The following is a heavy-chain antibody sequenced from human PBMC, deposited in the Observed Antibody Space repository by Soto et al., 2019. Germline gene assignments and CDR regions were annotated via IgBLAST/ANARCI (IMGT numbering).Heavy chain of an antibody. CDR3: ARATGGYCRSTSFYREDAFDI. CDR2: ISSSGSTI. Sequence: VQLVESGGGLVKPGGSLRLSCAASGFTFSDYYMSWIRQAPGTGLEGVSYISSSGSTIYYADSVKGRFTTPRDNAKNSLYRQTNSLRAEDTAVYYCARATGGYCRSTSFYREDAFDIWCQGTMVTASS. J-gene: IGHJ3*02. CDR1: GFTFSDYY. D-gene: IGHD2-2*02. V-gene: IGHV3-11*01.